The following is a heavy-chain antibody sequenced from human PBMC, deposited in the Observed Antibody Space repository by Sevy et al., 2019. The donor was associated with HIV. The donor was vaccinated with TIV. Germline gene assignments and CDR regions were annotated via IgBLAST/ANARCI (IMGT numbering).Heavy chain of an antibody. V-gene: IGHV3-21*01. CDR2: ISSSSSYI. Sequence: GGSLRLSCAASGFTFSSYSMNWVRQAPGKGLEWVSSISSSSSYIYYADSVKGRFTISRDNAKNSLYLQMNSLRAEDMAVYYCARDPYCTGGVCPNAFDIWGQGTMVTVSS. CDR3: ARDPYCTGGVCPNAFDI. D-gene: IGHD2-8*02. J-gene: IGHJ3*02. CDR1: GFTFSSYS.